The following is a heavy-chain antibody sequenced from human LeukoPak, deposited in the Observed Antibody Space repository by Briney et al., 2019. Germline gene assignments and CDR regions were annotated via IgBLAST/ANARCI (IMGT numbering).Heavy chain of an antibody. V-gene: IGHV3-7*05. CDR3: ARDRVTMVRGVNYYFDY. CDR2: IKQDGSEK. Sequence: GGSRRLSCAASGFTFSSYWMSWVRQAPGKGLEWVANIKQDGSEKYYVDSVKGRFTISRDNAKNSLYLQMNSLRAEDTAVYYCARDRVTMVRGVNYYFDYWGQGTLVTVSS. D-gene: IGHD3-10*01. J-gene: IGHJ4*02. CDR1: GFTFSSYW.